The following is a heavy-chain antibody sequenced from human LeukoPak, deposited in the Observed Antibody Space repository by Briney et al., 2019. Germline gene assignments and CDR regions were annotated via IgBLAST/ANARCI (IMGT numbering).Heavy chain of an antibody. V-gene: IGHV4-59*08. Sequence: SETLSLTCTVSGGSISSYYWSWIRQPPGKGLEWIGYIYYSGSTNYNPSLKSRVTISVETSKNQFSLKLSSVTAADTAVYYCARQYSSGSKLGYDYWGQGTLVTVSS. CDR1: GGSISSYY. D-gene: IGHD6-19*01. CDR2: IYYSGST. J-gene: IGHJ4*02. CDR3: ARQYSSGSKLGYDY.